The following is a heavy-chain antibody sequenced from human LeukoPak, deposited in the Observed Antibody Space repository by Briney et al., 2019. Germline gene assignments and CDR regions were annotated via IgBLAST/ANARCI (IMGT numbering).Heavy chain of an antibody. CDR3: ARAGIAARPSTPFYYYYYMDV. CDR1: GFTFSSYS. Sequence: GGSLRLSCAASGFTFSSYSMNWVRQAPGKGLEWVSYISSSGSTIYYADSVKGRFTISRDNAKNSLYLQMNSLRAEDAAVYYCARAGIAARPSTPFYYYYYMDVWGKGTTVTVSS. CDR2: ISSSGSTI. V-gene: IGHV3-48*04. J-gene: IGHJ6*03. D-gene: IGHD6-6*01.